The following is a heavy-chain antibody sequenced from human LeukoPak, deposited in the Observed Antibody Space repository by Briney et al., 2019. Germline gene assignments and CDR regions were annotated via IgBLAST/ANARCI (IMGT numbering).Heavy chain of an antibody. J-gene: IGHJ4*02. CDR3: ARASIVGATAAADY. CDR1: GGSISSYY. V-gene: IGHV4-59*12. D-gene: IGHD1-26*01. Sequence: SETLSLTCTVSGGSISSYYWSWIRQPPGKGLEWIGYIYYSGSTNYNPSLKSRVTISVDTSKNQFSLKLSSVTAADTAVYYCARASIVGATAAADYWGQGTLVTVSS. CDR2: IYYSGST.